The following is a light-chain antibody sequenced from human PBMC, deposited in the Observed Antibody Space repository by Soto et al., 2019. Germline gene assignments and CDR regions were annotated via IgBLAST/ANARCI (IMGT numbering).Light chain of an antibody. Sequence: QSVLTQPPSASGTPGQRVTISCSGSSSNIGSNTVNWYQQLPGTAPKLLIYSNNQRPSGVPDRFSGSKSGTAGSLAISGLQYEDEADYYCAAWDDSLNVVFGGGTKLTVL. CDR1: SSNIGSNT. CDR2: SNN. CDR3: AAWDDSLNVV. J-gene: IGLJ2*01. V-gene: IGLV1-44*01.